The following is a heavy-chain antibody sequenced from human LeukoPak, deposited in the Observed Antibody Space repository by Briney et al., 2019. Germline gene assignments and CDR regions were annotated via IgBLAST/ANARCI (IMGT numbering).Heavy chain of an antibody. Sequence: GASVKVSCKASGYTFTDYTINWVRQAPGQGPEWMGWINTNTGNPTYAQGFTGRFVSSLDTSVTTAYLLISSLKAEDTAVYYCARGGPFDSWGQGTLVTVSS. J-gene: IGHJ4*02. CDR3: ARGGPFDS. CDR2: INTNTGNP. CDR1: GYTFTDYT. V-gene: IGHV7-4-1*02.